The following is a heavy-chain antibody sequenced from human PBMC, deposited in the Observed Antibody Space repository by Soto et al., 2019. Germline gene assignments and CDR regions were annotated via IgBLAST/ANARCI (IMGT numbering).Heavy chain of an antibody. CDR3: ARDQKYYDFWSGYYTGIVATYGMDV. J-gene: IGHJ6*02. Sequence: GGSLRLSCAASGFTFSSYWMSWVRQAPGKGLEGVANIKQDGSEKYYVDSVKGRFTVSRDNAKNSLYLQMNSLRAEDTAVYYCARDQKYYDFWSGYYTGIVATYGMDVWGQGTTVTVSS. V-gene: IGHV3-7*03. CDR2: IKQDGSEK. D-gene: IGHD3-3*01. CDR1: GFTFSSYW.